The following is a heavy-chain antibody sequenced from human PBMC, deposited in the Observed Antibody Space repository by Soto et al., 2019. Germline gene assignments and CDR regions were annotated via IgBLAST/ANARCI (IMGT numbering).Heavy chain of an antibody. CDR2: IYYSGST. Sequence: SETLSLTCTVSGGSISSGGYYWSWIRQHPGKGLEWIGYIYYSGSTYYNPSLKSRVTISVDTSKNQFSLKLSSVTAADTAVYYCARVRKVVVVAANKGSPLYYFDYWGQGTLVTVSS. D-gene: IGHD2-15*01. CDR1: GGSISSGGYY. V-gene: IGHV4-31*03. J-gene: IGHJ4*02. CDR3: ARVRKVVVVAANKGSPLYYFDY.